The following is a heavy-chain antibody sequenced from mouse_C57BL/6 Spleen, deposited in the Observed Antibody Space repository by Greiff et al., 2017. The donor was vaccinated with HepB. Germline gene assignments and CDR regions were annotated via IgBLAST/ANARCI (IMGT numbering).Heavy chain of an antibody. J-gene: IGHJ4*01. Sequence: EVKLMESGGGLVQPGGSLKLSCAASGFTFSDYYMYWVRQTPEKRLEWVAYISNGGGSTYYPDTVKGRFTISRDNAKNTLYLQMSRLKSEDTAMYYCARRATIVTTRDYAMDYWGQGTSVTVSS. CDR3: ARRATIVTTRDYAMDY. V-gene: IGHV5-12*01. CDR1: GFTFSDYY. D-gene: IGHD2-5*01. CDR2: ISNGGGST.